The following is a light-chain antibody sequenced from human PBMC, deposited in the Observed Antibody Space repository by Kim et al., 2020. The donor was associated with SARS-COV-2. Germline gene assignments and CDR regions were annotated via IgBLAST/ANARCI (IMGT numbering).Light chain of an antibody. V-gene: IGKV1-5*03. Sequence: SACVGDRLTHTCRASQSISSWLAWYQQKPGKAPKLLIYKASSLESGVPSRFSGSGSGTEFTLTISSLQPDDFATYYCQQYNSYSYTFGQGTKLE. CDR3: QQYNSYSYT. CDR2: KAS. CDR1: QSISSW. J-gene: IGKJ2*01.